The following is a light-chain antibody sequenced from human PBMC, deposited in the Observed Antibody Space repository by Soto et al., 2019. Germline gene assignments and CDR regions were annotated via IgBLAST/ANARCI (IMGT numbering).Light chain of an antibody. CDR2: WAS. CDR1: QTVLYSSNNKNY. Sequence: DIVMTQSPDSLAVSLGERATINCRSSQTVLYSSNNKNYLAWYQQKPGQPPKWLIYWASTRQSGVPDRFSGSGSGTDFTLTISSLQAEDVAVYYCQQYYSTPLTFGGGTKVELK. J-gene: IGKJ4*01. V-gene: IGKV4-1*01. CDR3: QQYYSTPLT.